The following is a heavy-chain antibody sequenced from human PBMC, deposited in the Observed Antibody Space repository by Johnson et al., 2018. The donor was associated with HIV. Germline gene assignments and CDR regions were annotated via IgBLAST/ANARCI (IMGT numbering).Heavy chain of an antibody. D-gene: IGHD5-24*01. CDR2: IFSGGST. V-gene: IGHV3-66*01. CDR3: ARDGPGDGNAMGGSGAFDI. Sequence: EVQLVESGGGLVPPGGSLRLSCAASGFTVSSTYMSWVRQAPGKGLEWVSIIFSGGSTYYADSLEGRFTISRDKSKNTVYLQMNSLRVEDTAVYYCARDGPGDGNAMGGSGAFDIWGQGTMVTVSS. J-gene: IGHJ3*02. CDR1: GFTVSSTY.